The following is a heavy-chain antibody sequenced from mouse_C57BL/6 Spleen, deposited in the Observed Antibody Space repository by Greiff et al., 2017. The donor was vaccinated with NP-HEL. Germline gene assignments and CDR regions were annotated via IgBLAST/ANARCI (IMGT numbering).Heavy chain of an antibody. V-gene: IGHV5-17*01. D-gene: IGHD1-1*01. Sequence: EVKLMESGGGLVKPGGYLKLSCAASGFTFSDYGMHWVRQAPEKGLEWVAYISSGSSTIYYADTVKGRFTISRDNAKNTLFLQMTSLRSEDTAMYYCARNYYGSSSFAYWGQGTLVTVSA. CDR1: GFTFSDYG. J-gene: IGHJ3*01. CDR3: ARNYYGSSSFAY. CDR2: ISSGSSTI.